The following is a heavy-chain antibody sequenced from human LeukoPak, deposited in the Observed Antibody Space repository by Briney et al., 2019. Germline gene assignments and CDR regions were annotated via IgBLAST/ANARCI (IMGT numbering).Heavy chain of an antibody. CDR2: IYAGNSDT. Sequence: PGESLKTSCQGFGYTFTTSWIGWVRQLPGKGLEWMAIIYAGNSDTKYSPSFQGQVSISTDRSISTAYLQWSSLQASDTAIYYCAILNHPDGRVYWGQGTLVTVSS. CDR3: AILNHPDGRVY. CDR1: GYTFTTSW. V-gene: IGHV5-51*01. D-gene: IGHD5-24*01. J-gene: IGHJ4*02.